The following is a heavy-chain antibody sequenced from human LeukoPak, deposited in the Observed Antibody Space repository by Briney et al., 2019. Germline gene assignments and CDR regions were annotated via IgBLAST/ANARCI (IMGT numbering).Heavy chain of an antibody. CDR1: GFTFSSYA. CDR3: VRVGWVPTLWTGMDV. Sequence: PGGSLRLSCAASGFTFSSYAMSWVRQAPGKGLEWVSAISGSGGSTYYADSVKGRFTISRENVRNSLYLQMNSLRAGDTAVYYCVRVGWVPTLWTGMDVWGQGTTVTVSS. V-gene: IGHV3-23*01. J-gene: IGHJ6*02. D-gene: IGHD3-10*01. CDR2: ISGSGGST.